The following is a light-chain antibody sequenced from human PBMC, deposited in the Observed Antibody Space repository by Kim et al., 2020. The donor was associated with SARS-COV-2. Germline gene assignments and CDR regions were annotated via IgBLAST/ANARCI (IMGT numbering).Light chain of an antibody. J-gene: IGLJ1*01. CDR1: STDVGGYNY. V-gene: IGLV2-14*03. CDR3: SSYTSTSTLV. CDR2: GVT. Sequence: QSALTQPASVSGSPGQSITISCTGTSTDVGGYNYVSWYQQHPGKAPNLIIHGVTNRPSGVSIRFSGSKSGNTASLTSCGLQAEDEADYCCSSYTSTSTLVFGTGTKVTVL.